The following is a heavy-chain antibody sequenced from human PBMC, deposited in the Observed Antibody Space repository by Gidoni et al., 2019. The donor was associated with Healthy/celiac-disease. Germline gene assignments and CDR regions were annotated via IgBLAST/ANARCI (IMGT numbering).Heavy chain of an antibody. V-gene: IGHV3-15*07. Sequence: EVQLVESGGGLVKPGGSLRLSCAASGFTFSNAWMNWVRQAPGKGLEWVGRIKSKTDGGTTDYAAPVKGRFTISRDDSKNTLYLQMNSLKTEDTAVYYCTTNYGSGSYAQINWGQGTLVTVSA. CDR3: TTNYGSGSYAQIN. J-gene: IGHJ4*02. CDR1: GFTFSNAW. D-gene: IGHD3-10*01. CDR2: IKSKTDGGTT.